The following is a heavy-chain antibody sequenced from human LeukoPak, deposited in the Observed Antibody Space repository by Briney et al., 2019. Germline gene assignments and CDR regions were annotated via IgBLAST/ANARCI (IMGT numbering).Heavy chain of an antibody. V-gene: IGHV3-7*01. CDR2: IKQDGTEK. J-gene: IGHJ4*02. CDR3: ARKGVSYYYGSGSYYLDY. D-gene: IGHD3-10*01. CDR1: GFTFTTYW. Sequence: GGSLRLSCAASGFTFTTYWMSWVRQPPGKGLEWVANIKQDGTEKYYVDSVKGRFTISRDNAKNSLYLQMNSLRAEDTAVYYCARKGVSYYYGSGSYYLDYWGQGTLVTVSS.